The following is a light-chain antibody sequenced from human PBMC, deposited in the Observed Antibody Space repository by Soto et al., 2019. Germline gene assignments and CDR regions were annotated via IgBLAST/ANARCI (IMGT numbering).Light chain of an antibody. CDR2: ENN. V-gene: IGLV1-51*02. J-gene: IGLJ1*01. CDR1: SSNIGNNY. Sequence: QSVRTQPPSVSAAPGQKVTISCSGSSSNIGNNYVSWYQQLPGTAPKLLIYENNKRPSGIPDRFSGSKSGTSATLGITGLQTGDEADYYCGTWDSSLSVYVFGTG. CDR3: GTWDSSLSVYV.